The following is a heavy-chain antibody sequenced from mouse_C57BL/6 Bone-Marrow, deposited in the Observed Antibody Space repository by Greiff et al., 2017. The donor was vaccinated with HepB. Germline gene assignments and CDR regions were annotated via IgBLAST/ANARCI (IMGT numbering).Heavy chain of an antibody. CDR2: INPSSGYT. J-gene: IGHJ3*01. Sequence: VQLQQSGAELARPGASVKMSCKASGYTFTSYTMHWVKQRPGQGLEWIGYINPSSGYTKYNQKFKDKATLTADKSSSTAYMQLSSLTSEDSAFYYCARSDGVLAYGGQGTRVTVSA. CDR1: GYTFTSYT. D-gene: IGHD2-3*01. V-gene: IGHV1-4*01. CDR3: ARSDGVLAY.